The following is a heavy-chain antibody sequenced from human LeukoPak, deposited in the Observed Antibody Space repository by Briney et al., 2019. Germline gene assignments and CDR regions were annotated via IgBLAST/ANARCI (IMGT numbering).Heavy chain of an antibody. J-gene: IGHJ4*01. V-gene: IGHV3-23*01. CDR1: GFTFSHSA. Sequence: PGGSLRLSCAASGFTFSHSAMSWVRQAPGKGPEWVSTLSGSGITTYYADSVKGRFTISRDNSKNTLYLQMNSLRAEDTAVYYCAKGIYSSGWSYFDYWGHGTLVTVSS. CDR2: LSGSGITT. CDR3: AKGIYSSGWSYFDY. D-gene: IGHD6-19*01.